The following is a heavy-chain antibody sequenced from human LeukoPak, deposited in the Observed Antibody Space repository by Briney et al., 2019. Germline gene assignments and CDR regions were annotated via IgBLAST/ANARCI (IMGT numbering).Heavy chain of an antibody. CDR2: IPASGGST. CDR1: GFTFSSNV. J-gene: IGHJ4*02. D-gene: IGHD3-22*01. Sequence: GGSLRLSCAASGFTFSSNVMIWVRQAPGKGLEWVSSIPASGGSTYYADSVKGRFTISRDNSKNTLYLQMNSLRAEDTAVYYCAKAEWGSSGYTHWEYWGQGTLVTVSS. V-gene: IGHV3-23*01. CDR3: AKAEWGSSGYTHWEY.